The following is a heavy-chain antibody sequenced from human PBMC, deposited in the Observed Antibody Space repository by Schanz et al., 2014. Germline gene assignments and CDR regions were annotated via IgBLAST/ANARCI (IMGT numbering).Heavy chain of an antibody. CDR2: INWSDGGST. J-gene: IGHJ4*02. CDR3: ARKVVATIGGYYDN. V-gene: IGHV3-20*04. Sequence: EVQLVESGGGLIQPGGSLRLSCAASGFTFENYALTWVRQVPGKGLEWVSRINWSDGGSTGYADSVRGRFTISRDNAKNSLYLQMNSLRAEDTAVYYCARKVVATIGGYYDNWGQGTLVIVSS. CDR1: GFTFENYA. D-gene: IGHD5-12*01.